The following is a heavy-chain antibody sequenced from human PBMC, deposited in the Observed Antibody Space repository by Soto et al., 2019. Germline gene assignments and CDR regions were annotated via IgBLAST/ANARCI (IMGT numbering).Heavy chain of an antibody. D-gene: IGHD3-3*01. V-gene: IGHV4-31*03. CDR3: ARSYFEGDDAFDI. Sequence: QVQLQESGPGLVKPSQTLSLTCTVSGGSISSGGYYWSWIRQHPGKGLEWIGYIYYSGRTYYNPSLKSRVTISVDTSKNRFSLKLSSVTAADTAVYYCARSYFEGDDAFDIWGQGTMVTVSS. J-gene: IGHJ3*02. CDR2: IYYSGRT. CDR1: GGSISSGGYY.